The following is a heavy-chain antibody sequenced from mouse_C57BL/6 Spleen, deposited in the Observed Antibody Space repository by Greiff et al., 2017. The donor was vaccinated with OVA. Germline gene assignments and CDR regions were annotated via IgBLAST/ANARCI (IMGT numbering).Heavy chain of an antibody. V-gene: IGHV1-82*01. CDR1: GYAFSSSW. D-gene: IGHD3-1*01. CDR2: IYPGDGGT. J-gene: IGHJ4*01. CDR3: ARSGGVDY. Sequence: QVQLQQSGPELVKPGASVKISCKASGYAFSSSWMNWVKQRPGKGLEWIGRIYPGDGGTNYNGKFKGKATLTADKSSSTAYMQLSSLTSKDSAVYFFARSGGVDYWGQGTSVTVSS.